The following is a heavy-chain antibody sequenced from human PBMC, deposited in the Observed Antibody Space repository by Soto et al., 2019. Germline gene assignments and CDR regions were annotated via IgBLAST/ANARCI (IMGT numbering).Heavy chain of an antibody. D-gene: IGHD6-19*01. CDR1: GFTFSSYA. Sequence: QVQLVESGGGVVQPGRSLRLSCAASGFTFSSYAMHWVRQAPGKGLEWVAVISYDGSNKYYADSVKGRFTISRDNSKNTLYLQMNSLRAEDTAVYYCARDQGISGHYGMDVWGQGTTVTVSS. V-gene: IGHV3-30-3*01. CDR3: ARDQGISGHYGMDV. J-gene: IGHJ6*02. CDR2: ISYDGSNK.